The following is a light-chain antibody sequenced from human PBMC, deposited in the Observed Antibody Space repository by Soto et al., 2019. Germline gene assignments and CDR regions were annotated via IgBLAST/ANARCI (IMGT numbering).Light chain of an antibody. J-gene: IGLJ3*02. V-gene: IGLV1-51*02. CDR3: GTWDSSLSAVV. CDR2: END. CDR1: SSNIGNNF. Sequence: QSVLTQPPSVSAAPRQKVTISCSGSSSNIGNNFVSWYQHLPGTAPKLLIFENDMLPSGIPDRFSASKSGTSATLGITGLQTGDEADYYCGTWDSSLSAVVFGGGTQLTVL.